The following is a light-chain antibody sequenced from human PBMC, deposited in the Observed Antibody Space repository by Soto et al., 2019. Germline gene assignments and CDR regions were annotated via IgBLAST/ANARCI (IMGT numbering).Light chain of an antibody. CDR3: NSYSSGSTHVV. V-gene: IGLV2-14*01. Sequence: QSALTQPASVSGSPGQSITLSCIGTSSDIGDYDYVSWYQRHPGRAPQLIIFDVNNRPSGVSNRFSGSKSGNTASLTISGFQAEDEADYYCNSYSSGSTHVVFGGGTKVTVL. J-gene: IGLJ2*01. CDR2: DVN. CDR1: SSDIGDYDY.